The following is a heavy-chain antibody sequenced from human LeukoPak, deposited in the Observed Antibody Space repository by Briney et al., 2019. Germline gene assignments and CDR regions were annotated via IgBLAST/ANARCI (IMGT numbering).Heavy chain of an antibody. J-gene: IGHJ4*02. D-gene: IGHD2-8*02. V-gene: IGHV1-2*02. Sequence: ASVKVSCKASGYTFTGYYMHWVRQAPGQGLEWMGCINPNSGGTNYAQKFQGRVTMTRDTSISTAYLELSRLRSDDTAVYYCAKSVSHRSLVQLDYWGQGTLVTVSS. CDR1: GYTFTGYY. CDR2: INPNSGGT. CDR3: AKSVSHRSLVQLDY.